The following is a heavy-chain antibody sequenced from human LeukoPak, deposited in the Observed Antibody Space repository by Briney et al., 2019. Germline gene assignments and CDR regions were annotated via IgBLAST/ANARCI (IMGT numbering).Heavy chain of an antibody. J-gene: IGHJ5*02. CDR1: GYTFNHFG. D-gene: IGHD2-21*01. CDR3: ARDKVIASAGTPNWFDP. V-gene: IGHV1-18*01. Sequence: ASVKVSCKASGYTFNHFGISWVRQAPGQGLEWMGWISAYDGNTNYLQKFQGRITLTTDTATYTAYMELRRLRSDDTAVYYCARDKVIASAGTPNWFDPWGQGTLVTVSS. CDR2: ISAYDGNT.